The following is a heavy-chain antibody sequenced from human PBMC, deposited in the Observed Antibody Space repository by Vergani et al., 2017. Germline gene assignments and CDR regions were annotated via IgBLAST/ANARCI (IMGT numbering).Heavy chain of an antibody. CDR1: GFTFNDYG. CDR3: AKQYFVSGNYLFDY. V-gene: IGHV3-20*04. CDR2: INWNGGNT. D-gene: IGHD3-10*01. Sequence: EVQLVESGGGVVRPGGSLRLSCAASGFTFNDYGLSWVRRAPGKGLEWVSGINWNGGNTDYADSVKGRFTISRDNAKNSLYLQMNSLGVEDTAIYYCAKQYFVSGNYLFDYWGQGTLVTVSS. J-gene: IGHJ4*02.